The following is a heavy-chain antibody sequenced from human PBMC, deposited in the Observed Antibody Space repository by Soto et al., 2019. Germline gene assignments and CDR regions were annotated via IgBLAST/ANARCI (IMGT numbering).Heavy chain of an antibody. Sequence: QMHLQESGSGLVKPSQTLSLTCAVSGGSLSSSAYSWSWIRQPPGKGLEWIGFIYQSGSTYYNPSLKSRVTMSLDRPKNQFSLKLSSVSAPDTAVYYCARELLFYDSDGFSCEDDFDIWGQGTMVTFSS. J-gene: IGHJ3*02. CDR1: GGSLSSSAYS. V-gene: IGHV4-30-2*01. CDR2: IYQSGST. CDR3: ARELLFYDSDGFSCEDDFDI. D-gene: IGHD3-22*01.